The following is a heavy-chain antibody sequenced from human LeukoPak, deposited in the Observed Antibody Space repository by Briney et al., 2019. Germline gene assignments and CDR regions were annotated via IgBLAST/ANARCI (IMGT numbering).Heavy chain of an antibody. J-gene: IGHJ4*01. V-gene: IGHV3-23*01. D-gene: IGHD6-19*01. CDR3: AFPRFASGWY. CDR1: GFTFSNYA. Sequence: HPGGSLRLSCAASGFTFSNYAMTWVRQAPGEGLEWVSTITSSGGNTFYADTGKGRFTISRDNSNNILYLQMNRLRAEDTAVFSCAFPRFASGWYWGRGALVTVSS. CDR2: ITSSGGNT.